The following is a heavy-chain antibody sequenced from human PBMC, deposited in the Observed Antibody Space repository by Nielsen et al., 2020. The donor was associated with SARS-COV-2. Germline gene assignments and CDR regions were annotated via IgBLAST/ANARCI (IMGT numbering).Heavy chain of an antibody. J-gene: IGHJ4*02. V-gene: IGHV4-59*12. CDR1: GGSISSYY. D-gene: IGHD2-2*01. CDR3: ARVVGCSSTSCYDFIDY. Sequence: SETLSLTCTVSGGSISSYYWSWIRQPPGKGLEWIGEIYHSGSTNYNPSLKSRVTISVDKSKNQFSLKLSSVTAADTAVYYCARVVGCSSTSCYDFIDYWGQGTLVTVSS. CDR2: IYHSGST.